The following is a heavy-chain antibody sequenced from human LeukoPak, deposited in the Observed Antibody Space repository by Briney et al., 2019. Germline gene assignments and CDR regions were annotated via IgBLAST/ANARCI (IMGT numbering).Heavy chain of an antibody. J-gene: IGHJ4*02. V-gene: IGHV1-2*06. CDR1: GYTFTGYY. Sequence: GASVKVSCKACGYTFTGYYMHWVRQAPGQGLEWMGRINPNSGGTNYAQKFQGRVTMTRDTSISTAYMELRTLRSDDTAVYYCARVGITIFGVDPFDYWGQGTLVTVSS. D-gene: IGHD3-3*01. CDR3: ARVGITIFGVDPFDY. CDR2: INPNSGGT.